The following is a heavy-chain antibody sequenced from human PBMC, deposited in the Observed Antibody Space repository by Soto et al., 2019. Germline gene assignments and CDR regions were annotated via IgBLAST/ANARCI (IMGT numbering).Heavy chain of an antibody. D-gene: IGHD3-3*01. J-gene: IGHJ4*02. Sequence: PSETLSLTCAVYGGSFSGYYWSWIRQPPGKGLEWIGEINHSGSTNYNPSLKSRVTISVDTSKNQFSLKLSSVTAADTAVYYCARGGPYYDFWRGSAGTVFDYWGQGTLVTVSS. CDR3: ARGGPYYDFWRGSAGTVFDY. V-gene: IGHV4-34*01. CDR1: GGSFSGYY. CDR2: INHSGST.